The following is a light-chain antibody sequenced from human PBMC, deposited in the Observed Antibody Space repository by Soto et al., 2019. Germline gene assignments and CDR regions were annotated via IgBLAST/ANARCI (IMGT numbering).Light chain of an antibody. CDR3: QQSYSTPLGDT. CDR1: QSISSY. CDR2: AAS. V-gene: IGKV1-39*01. J-gene: IGKJ2*01. Sequence: DIQMTQSPSSLSASVGDRVTITCRASQSISSYLNWYQQKPGKAPKLLIYAASSLQRGVPSRFSGSGSGTDFTLTISSLQPEDFATYYCQQSYSTPLGDTFGQGTKLEIK.